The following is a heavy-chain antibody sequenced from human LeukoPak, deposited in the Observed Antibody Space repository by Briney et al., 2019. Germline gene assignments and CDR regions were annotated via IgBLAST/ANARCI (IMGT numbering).Heavy chain of an antibody. V-gene: IGHV3-49*04. Sequence: GGSLRLSCAASGFTFNDYTMTWVRQAPGKGLEWVGFIRSKAYGGTTEFAASVKGRFIISRDDSKSIAYLQMNSLKTEDTAVYYCTAYDPSDYYGMDVWGQGTTVTVS. D-gene: IGHD5-12*01. CDR2: IRSKAYGGTT. J-gene: IGHJ6*02. CDR1: GFTFNDYT. CDR3: TAYDPSDYYGMDV.